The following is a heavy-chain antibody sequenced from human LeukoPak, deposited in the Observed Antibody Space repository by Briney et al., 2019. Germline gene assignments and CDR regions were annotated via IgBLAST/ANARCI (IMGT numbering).Heavy chain of an antibody. J-gene: IGHJ4*02. V-gene: IGHV1-69*05. CDR1: GGTFSSYA. CDR2: IIPMFGTT. D-gene: IGHD3-22*01. CDR3: ARGNYYDSSGYFD. Sequence: SVKVSCKASGGTFSSYADSWVRQAPGQRLEWMGRIIPMFGTTNYAQRFQSRLTITMDKSTTTAYMELSSLRFEDTAMYYCARGNYYDSSGYFDWGQGTLVTVSS.